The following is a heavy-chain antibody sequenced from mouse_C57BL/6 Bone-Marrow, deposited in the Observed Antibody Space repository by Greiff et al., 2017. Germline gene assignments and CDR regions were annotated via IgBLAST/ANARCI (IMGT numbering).Heavy chain of an antibody. V-gene: IGHV1-69*01. D-gene: IGHD1-1*01. CDR3: AREVYCGSSYYFDY. CDR1: GYTFTSYW. CDR2: IDPSDSYT. Sequence: QVQLKQPGAELVMPGASVKLSCKASGYTFTSYWMHWVKQRPGQGLEWIGEIDPSDSYTNYNQKFKGKSTLTVDKSSSTAYMQLSSLTSEDSAVYYCAREVYCGSSYYFDYWGQGTTLTVSS. J-gene: IGHJ2*01.